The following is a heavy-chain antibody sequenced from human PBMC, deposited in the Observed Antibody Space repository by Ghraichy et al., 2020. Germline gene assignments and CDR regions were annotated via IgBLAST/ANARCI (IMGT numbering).Heavy chain of an antibody. D-gene: IGHD3-10*02. CDR2: INQDGSEI. CDR1: GFTFSDYW. J-gene: IGHJ4*02. CDR3: ARDVRWFDY. V-gene: IGHV3-7*01. Sequence: GESLNISCVASGFTFSDYWMTWVRQAPGKGLEWVGDINQDGSEIKYVDSVRGRFTISRDNARNSVYLQMNSLRADDTGVYYCARDVRWFDYWGQGTLVGVSS.